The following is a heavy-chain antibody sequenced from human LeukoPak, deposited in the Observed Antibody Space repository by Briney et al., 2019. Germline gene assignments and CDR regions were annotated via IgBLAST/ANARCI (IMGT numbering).Heavy chain of an antibody. J-gene: IGHJ6*03. CDR3: ARRGAGSLSYDSSDYYPLSYYYYYYMDV. CDR1: GGSISSGSHY. CDR2: IYTSGST. Sequence: SQTLSLTCTVSGGSISSGSHYWTWIRQPAGKGLEWIGRIYTSGSTNYNPSPKSRVTISVDTSKNQFSLKLSSVTAADTAVYYCARRGAGSLSYDSSDYYPLSYYYYYYMDVWGKGTTATISS. V-gene: IGHV4-61*02. D-gene: IGHD3-22*01.